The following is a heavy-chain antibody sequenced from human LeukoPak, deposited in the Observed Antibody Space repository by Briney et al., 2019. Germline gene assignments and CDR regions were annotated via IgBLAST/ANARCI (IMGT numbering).Heavy chain of an antibody. CDR2: IYTSGSN. V-gene: IGHV4-4*07. CDR3: ARLSYVVGATGTQYGWLDP. Sequence: SETLSLTRTVSGGSMNNYYGSWIRQPAGGGVEWIGRIYTSGSNNYNPSLKSRVPMSIDTSNNHFSLELSSVTVADTAVYYCARLSYVVGATGTQYGWLDPWGRGTLVTVSS. J-gene: IGHJ5*02. CDR1: GGSMNNYY. D-gene: IGHD2-15*01.